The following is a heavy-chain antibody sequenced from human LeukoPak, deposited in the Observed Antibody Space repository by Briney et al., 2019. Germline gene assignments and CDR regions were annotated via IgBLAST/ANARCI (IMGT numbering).Heavy chain of an antibody. CDR3: AREMGSVYFDY. D-gene: IGHD3-10*01. CDR1: GFSFGSYG. CDR2: VSYDGSNK. V-gene: IGHV3-33*01. Sequence: GGSLRLSCAASGFSFGSYGIHWVRQTPGKGLEWVAVVSYDGSNKDYSDSVKGRFTISRDNSKNTVNLQMNSLRVGDTAVYYCAREMGSVYFDYWGQGTLVTVSS. J-gene: IGHJ4*02.